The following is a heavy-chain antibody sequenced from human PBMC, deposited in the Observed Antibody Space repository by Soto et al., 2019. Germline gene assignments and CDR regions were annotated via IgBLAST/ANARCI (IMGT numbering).Heavy chain of an antibody. CDR2: IWYDGSNK. CDR1: GFTFSSYG. Sequence: QVQLVESGGGVVQPGRSLRLSCAASGFTFSSYGMHWVRQAPGKGLEWVAVIWYDGSNKYYADSVKGRLTISRDNSKNPLYLQMNSLRAEDTAVYYCARGSYYGSGRYYPPFDDWGQGTLVTVSS. D-gene: IGHD3-10*01. V-gene: IGHV3-33*01. J-gene: IGHJ4*02. CDR3: ARGSYYGSGRYYPPFDD.